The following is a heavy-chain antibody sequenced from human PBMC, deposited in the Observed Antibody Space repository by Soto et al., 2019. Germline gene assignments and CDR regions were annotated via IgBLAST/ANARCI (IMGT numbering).Heavy chain of an antibody. CDR3: TTEYFYYMDV. J-gene: IGHJ6*03. Sequence: EAQLVESGGGLVTPGGSLRLSCAASGFTFTNAWLTWVRQAPGKGLEWVGRIIRNSDGGTTNYAAPVRGRFTNSRDDSKATLFLQMNNLETEDTGVHYCTTEYFYYMDVWGKGTTVTVSS. CDR2: IIRNSDGGTT. CDR1: GFTFTNAW. V-gene: IGHV3-15*01.